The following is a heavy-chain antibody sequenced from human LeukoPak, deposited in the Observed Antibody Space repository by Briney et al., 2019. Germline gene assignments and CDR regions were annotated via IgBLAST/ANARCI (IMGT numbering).Heavy chain of an antibody. CDR2: INPNDGDT. Sequence: ATVKVSCKASGYTFTDYYMHWVRQAPGQGFEWMGWINPNDGDTNYAQKFQGRVTMTRDTSISTAHMEVSRLRSDDTAVYYCARANFLYCSSTCLFDYWGQGTLVTVSS. V-gene: IGHV1-2*02. CDR3: ARANFLYCSSTCLFDY. D-gene: IGHD2-2*01. CDR1: GYTFTDYY. J-gene: IGHJ4*02.